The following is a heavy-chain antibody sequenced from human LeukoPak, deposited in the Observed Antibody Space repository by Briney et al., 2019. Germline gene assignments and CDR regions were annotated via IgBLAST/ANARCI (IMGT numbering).Heavy chain of an antibody. CDR2: LYYSGST. CDR1: GGSISSGGYY. Sequence: SQTLSLTCTVSGGSISSGGYYWSWIRQHPGKGLEWIGYLYYSGSTYYNPSLKSRVTISVDTSNNQFSLKLSSVTAADTGVYYCARDSARSIAADWGFDPWGQGTLVTVSS. J-gene: IGHJ5*02. D-gene: IGHD6-6*01. CDR3: ARDSARSIAADWGFDP. V-gene: IGHV4-31*03.